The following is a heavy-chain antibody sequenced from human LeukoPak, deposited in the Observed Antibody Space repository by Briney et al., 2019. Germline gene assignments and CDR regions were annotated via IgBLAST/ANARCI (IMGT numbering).Heavy chain of an antibody. Sequence: PGGSLRLSCAASGFTFSSYAMSWVRQAPGKGLEWVSAISGSGGSTYYADSVKGRFTISRDNSKNTLYLQMNSLRAEDTAVYYCARAPVSVYYYMDVWGKGTTVTVSS. V-gene: IGHV3-23*01. CDR3: ARAPVSVYYYMDV. CDR1: GFTFSSYA. CDR2: ISGSGGST. D-gene: IGHD3-10*01. J-gene: IGHJ6*03.